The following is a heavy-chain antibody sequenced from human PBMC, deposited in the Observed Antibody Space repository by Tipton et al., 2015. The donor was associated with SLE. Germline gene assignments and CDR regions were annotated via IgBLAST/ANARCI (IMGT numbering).Heavy chain of an antibody. Sequence: GLVKPSETLSLTCTVSGGSISSHFWIWIRQSPGKGLEWIGYISDGGDTNQNPSLKSRVTMSVDSAKNQFSLKVTSVTAADTAVYYCARSVFTDFEYYFDHWGQGTLVTVSS. CDR2: ISDGGDT. V-gene: IGHV4-59*08. CDR3: ARSVFTDFEYYFDH. CDR1: GGSISSHF. D-gene: IGHD2-21*02. J-gene: IGHJ4*02.